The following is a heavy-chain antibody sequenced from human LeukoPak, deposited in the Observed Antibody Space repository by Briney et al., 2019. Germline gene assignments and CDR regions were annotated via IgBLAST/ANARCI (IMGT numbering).Heavy chain of an antibody. CDR2: ISGSGGST. CDR3: AKAGGYYYGSGDYDY. CDR1: GFTFSSYA. V-gene: IGHV3-23*01. D-gene: IGHD3-10*01. Sequence: GGSLRLSCAASGFTFSSYAMSWVRQATGKGLEWVSAISGSGGSTYYADSVKGRFTISRDNSKNTLYLQMNSLRAEDTAVYYCAKAGGYYYGSGDYDYWGQGTLVTVSS. J-gene: IGHJ4*02.